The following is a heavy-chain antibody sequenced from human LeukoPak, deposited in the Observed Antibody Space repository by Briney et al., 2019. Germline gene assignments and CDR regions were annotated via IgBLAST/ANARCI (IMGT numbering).Heavy chain of an antibody. V-gene: IGHV3-23*01. J-gene: IGHJ4*02. CDR2: ITASGGTT. CDR3: APLAVAGPDFDY. D-gene: IGHD6-19*01. Sequence: GGSLRLSCAGSGFTFSSYAMTWVRQAPGKGLEWVSVITASGGTTWYADSVKGRFTISRDNSNNMLYLQMNSLRAEDTAVYYCAPLAVAGPDFDYWGQGTLVTVSS. CDR1: GFTFSSYA.